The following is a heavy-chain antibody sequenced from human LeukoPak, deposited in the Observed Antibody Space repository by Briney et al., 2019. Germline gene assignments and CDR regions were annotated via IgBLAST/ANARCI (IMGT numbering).Heavy chain of an antibody. CDR1: GYAFTGYY. Sequence: ASVKVSCKASGYAFTGYYMHWVRQAPGQGLEWMGWINPNSGGTNYAQKFQGRVTMTRDTSISTAYMELSRLRSDDTAVYYCARTGDPTDYFDYWGQGTLVTVSS. CDR2: INPNSGGT. J-gene: IGHJ4*02. CDR3: ARTGDPTDYFDY. D-gene: IGHD7-27*01. V-gene: IGHV1-2*02.